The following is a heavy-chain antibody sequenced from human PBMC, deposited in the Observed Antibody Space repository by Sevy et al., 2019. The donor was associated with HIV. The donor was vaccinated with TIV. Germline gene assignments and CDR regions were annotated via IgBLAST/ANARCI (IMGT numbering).Heavy chain of an antibody. D-gene: IGHD3-22*01. V-gene: IGHV3-23*01. CDR3: AKDLVSYDSSGYYDY. Sequence: GGSLRLSCAASGFTFSSYAMSWVRQAPGKGLEWVSVISGSGGSTYYADSVKGRFTISRDNSKNTLYLQMNSLRAEDTAVYYCAKDLVSYDSSGYYDYWGQGTLVTVSS. CDR2: ISGSGGST. J-gene: IGHJ4*02. CDR1: GFTFSSYA.